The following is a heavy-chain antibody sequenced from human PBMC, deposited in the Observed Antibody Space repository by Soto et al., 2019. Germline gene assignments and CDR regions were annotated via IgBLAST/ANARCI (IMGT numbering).Heavy chain of an antibody. J-gene: IGHJ4*02. CDR1: GFTFDDYA. V-gene: IGHV3-9*01. CDR2: ISWNSGSI. CDR3: AKVGPLGSSWTGYFDY. Sequence: EVRLVESGGGLVQPGRSLRLSCAASGFTFDDYAMHWVRQAPGKGLEWVSGISWNSGSIGYADSVKGRFTISRDNAKNSLYLQMNSLRAEDTALYYCAKVGPLGSSWTGYFDYWGQGTLVTVSS. D-gene: IGHD6-13*01.